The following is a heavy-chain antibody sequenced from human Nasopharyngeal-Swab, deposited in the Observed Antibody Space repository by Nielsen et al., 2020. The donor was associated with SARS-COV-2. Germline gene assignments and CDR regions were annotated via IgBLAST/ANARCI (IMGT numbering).Heavy chain of an antibody. CDR1: GFTFSSYA. CDR3: AKDDRRSQWLVDYYYGMDV. Sequence: GESLKISYAASGFTFSSYAMSWVRQAPGKGLEWVSAISGSGGSTYYADSVKGRFTISRDNSKNTLYLQMNSLRAEDTAVYYCAKDDRRSQWLVDYYYGMDVWGQGTTVTVSS. D-gene: IGHD6-19*01. CDR2: ISGSGGST. J-gene: IGHJ6*02. V-gene: IGHV3-23*01.